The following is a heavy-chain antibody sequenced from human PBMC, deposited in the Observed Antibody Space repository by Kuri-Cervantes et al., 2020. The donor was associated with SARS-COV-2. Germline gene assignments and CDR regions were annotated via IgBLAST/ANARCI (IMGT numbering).Heavy chain of an antibody. CDR3: ASNRPLDITIFGVVIPPTGGDAFDI. V-gene: IGHV3-30*02. CDR1: GFTFSSYG. D-gene: IGHD3-3*01. J-gene: IGHJ3*02. Sequence: GESLKISCAASGFTFSSYGMHWVRQAPGKGLEWVAFIRYDGSNKYYADSVKGRFTISRDNSKNTLYLQMNSLRAEDTAVYYCASNRPLDITIFGVVIPPTGGDAFDIWGQGTMVTVSS. CDR2: IRYDGSNK.